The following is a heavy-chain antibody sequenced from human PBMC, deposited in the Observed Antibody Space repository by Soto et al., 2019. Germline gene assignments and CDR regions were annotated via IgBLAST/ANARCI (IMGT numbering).Heavy chain of an antibody. D-gene: IGHD3-10*01. CDR3: ARRFLVRGVPYYFDY. Sequence: ASVKVSCKASGYTFTSYAMHWVRQAPGQRLEWMGWINAGNGNTKYSQKFQGRVTITRDTSASTAYMELSSLRSEDTAMYYCARRFLVRGVPYYFDYWGQGTLVTVSS. CDR2: INAGNGNT. J-gene: IGHJ4*02. CDR1: GYTFTSYA. V-gene: IGHV1-3*01.